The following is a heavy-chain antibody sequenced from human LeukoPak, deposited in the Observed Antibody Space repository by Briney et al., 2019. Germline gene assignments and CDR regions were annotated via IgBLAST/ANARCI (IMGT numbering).Heavy chain of an antibody. J-gene: IGHJ4*02. Sequence: GGSLRLSCAASGFTFSSYAMSWVRQAPGKGLEWVSAISGSGGSTYYADSVKGRFTISRDNSKNTLYLQMNSLRAEDTAVYYCARGCKGYFDILTGYYKDYYFDYWGQGTLVTVSS. CDR3: ARGCKGYFDILTGYYKDYYFDY. CDR2: ISGSGGST. V-gene: IGHV3-23*01. D-gene: IGHD3-9*01. CDR1: GFTFSSYA.